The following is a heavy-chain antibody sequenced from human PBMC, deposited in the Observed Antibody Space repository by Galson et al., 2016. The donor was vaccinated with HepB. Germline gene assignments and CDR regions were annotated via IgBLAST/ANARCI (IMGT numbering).Heavy chain of an antibody. CDR3: AKERLVRRIFDY. Sequence: SLRLSCAASGFVFSNFGLSWVRQAPGKGLEWVASISTRRTTYYSDSVQGRFTISRDNSNNTLYLQMNGLRAEDTAVYYCAKERLVRRIFDYRGQGTLLTVSS. J-gene: IGHJ4*02. V-gene: IGHV3-23*01. CDR2: ISTRRTT. D-gene: IGHD1-1*01. CDR1: GFVFSNFG.